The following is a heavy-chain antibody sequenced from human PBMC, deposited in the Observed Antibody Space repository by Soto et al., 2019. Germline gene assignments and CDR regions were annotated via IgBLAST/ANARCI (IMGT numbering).Heavy chain of an antibody. CDR3: ARAPSGSYPEFDY. V-gene: IGHV3-30*03. CDR2: ISYDGSNK. Sequence: GGSLRLSCAASGFTFSSYGMHWVRQAPGKGLEWVAVISYDGSNKYYADSVKGRFTISRDNSKNTLYLQMNSLRADDTAVYYCARAPSGSYPEFDYWGQGTLVTVSS. CDR1: GFTFSSYG. J-gene: IGHJ4*02. D-gene: IGHD1-26*01.